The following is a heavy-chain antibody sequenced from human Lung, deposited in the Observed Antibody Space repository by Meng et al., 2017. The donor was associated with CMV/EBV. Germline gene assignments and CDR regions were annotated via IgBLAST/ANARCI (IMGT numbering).Heavy chain of an antibody. CDR3: AGLCIVVVPAAICPMDV. CDR1: GGSISSSSYY. D-gene: IGHD2-2*01. J-gene: IGHJ6*04. V-gene: IGHV4-39*01. Sequence: SETLSLXCTVSGGSISSSSYYWGWIRQPPGKGLEWIGSIYYSGSTYYNPSLKSRVTISVDTSKNQFSLKLGSVTAADTAVYYCAGLCIVVVPAAICPMDVWDEGXTVTVSS. CDR2: IYYSGST.